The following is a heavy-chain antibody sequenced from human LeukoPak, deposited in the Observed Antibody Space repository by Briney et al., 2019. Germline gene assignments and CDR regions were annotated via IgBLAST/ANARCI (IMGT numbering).Heavy chain of an antibody. CDR2: IGGSGIGYIT. CDR1: GFTFSTHG. J-gene: IGHJ4*02. Sequence: GGSLRLSCVGSGFTFSTHGMNWVRQAPGKGVEWVSGIGGSGIGYITHYADSVKGRFTISRDNSKNMVYLQMDSLRAEDTALYYCARDSGWLRYHDWGQGALVTVSS. D-gene: IGHD5-12*01. CDR3: ARDSGWLRYHD. V-gene: IGHV3-23*01.